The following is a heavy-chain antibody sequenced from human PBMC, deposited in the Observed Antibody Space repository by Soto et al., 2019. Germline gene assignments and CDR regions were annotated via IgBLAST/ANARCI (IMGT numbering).Heavy chain of an antibody. D-gene: IGHD2-2*01. CDR1: GYTFTSYA. CDR2: ISAYNGNT. Sequence: QVQLVHAGSEVKKPGASVKVSCTASGYTFTSYAISWVRRAPGQGLEWMGWISAYNGNTNYAQKLQGRVTKTTDPPTSTAYMELRSLRSDDTAVYYCARHAPPADYWGQGTLVTVSS. V-gene: IGHV1-18*01. CDR3: ARHAPPADY. J-gene: IGHJ4*02.